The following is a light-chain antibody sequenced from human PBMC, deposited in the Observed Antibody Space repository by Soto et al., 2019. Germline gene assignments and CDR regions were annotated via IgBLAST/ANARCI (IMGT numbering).Light chain of an antibody. CDR3: QQYNDWPPLT. J-gene: IGKJ4*02. Sequence: EIVMTQSPATLSVSPGERATLSCRASQSVSSKLAWYQQKPGQAPRLLLYGTSTRATGVPARFSGSGSGTEFSITISSVQSADFAVYYCQQYNDWPPLTFGGGTKVEIK. CDR1: QSVSSK. CDR2: GTS. V-gene: IGKV3-15*01.